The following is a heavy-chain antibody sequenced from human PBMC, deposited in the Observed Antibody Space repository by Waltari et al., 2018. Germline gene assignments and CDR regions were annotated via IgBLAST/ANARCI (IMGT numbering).Heavy chain of an antibody. V-gene: IGHV1-69-2*01. J-gene: IGHJ3*02. CDR1: GYTSSDYY. D-gene: IGHD3-3*02. CDR3: ATGLGDSISASRPFEI. Sequence: EVRLLQSGAEVKKRGTTFKISCRLAGYTSSDYYIAWIQPAPGKGLQWMGLVDPDDGQTIYAEPLQGRISMTADSSRKTVYMELTSLTSDDSAVYYCATGLGDSISASRPFEIWGQGTVITVSS. CDR2: VDPDDGQT.